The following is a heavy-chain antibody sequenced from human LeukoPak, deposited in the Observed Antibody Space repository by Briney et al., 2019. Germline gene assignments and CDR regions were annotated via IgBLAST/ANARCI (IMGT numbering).Heavy chain of an antibody. CDR2: IYHSGST. J-gene: IGHJ6*03. V-gene: IGHV4-38-2*01. CDR3: ARQPKTYCSSTSCSPGYYYYYMDV. CDR1: GYSISSGYY. Sequence: SETLSLTCAVSGYSISSGYYWGWIRQPPGKGLEWIGSIYHSGSTYYNPSLKSRVTISVDTSKNQFSLKLSSVTAADTAVYYCARQPKTYCSSTSCSPGYYYYYMDVWGIGTTVTVSS. D-gene: IGHD2-2*01.